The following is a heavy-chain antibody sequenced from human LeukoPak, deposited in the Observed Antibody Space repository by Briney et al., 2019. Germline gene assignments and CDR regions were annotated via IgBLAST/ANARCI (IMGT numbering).Heavy chain of an antibody. CDR3: ARVDVPYYYGSGSYYNGVDY. J-gene: IGHJ4*02. CDR1: GFTFSSHG. CDR2: IRYDGSNK. D-gene: IGHD3-10*01. Sequence: GGSLRLSCAASGFTFSSHGMHWARQAPGKGLEWVAFIRYDGSNKYYADSVKGRFTISRDNSKNTLYLQMNSLRAEDTAVYYCARVDVPYYYGSGSYYNGVDYWGQGTLVTVSS. V-gene: IGHV3-30*02.